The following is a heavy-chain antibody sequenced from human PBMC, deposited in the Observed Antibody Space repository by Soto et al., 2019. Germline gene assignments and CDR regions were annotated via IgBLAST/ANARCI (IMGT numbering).Heavy chain of an antibody. CDR1: GFTFSSYW. CDR3: ARVGGIAARHYYYYGMDI. D-gene: IGHD6-13*01. J-gene: IGHJ6*02. CDR2: IKQDGSEK. Sequence: GGPMRLPCAASGFTFSSYWMSWVRQAPGKGLEWVANIKQDGSEKYYVDSVKGRFTISRDNAKNSLYLQMNSLRAEDTAVYYCARVGGIAARHYYYYGMDISGQGTTVTRSS. V-gene: IGHV3-7*05.